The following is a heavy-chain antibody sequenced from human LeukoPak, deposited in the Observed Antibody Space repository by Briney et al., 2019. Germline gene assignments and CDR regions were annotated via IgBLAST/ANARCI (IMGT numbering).Heavy chain of an antibody. D-gene: IGHD2-2*01. CDR1: GGSFSGYY. CDR3: ARSPSGGGKDALDI. V-gene: IGHV4-34*01. CDR2: INHSGST. J-gene: IGHJ3*02. Sequence: KPSETLSLTCAVYGGSFSGYYWSWIRQPPGKGLEWIGEINHSGSTNYNPSLKSRVTISVDTSKNQFSLKLSSVTAADTAVYYCARSPSGGGKDALDIWGQGTMVTVSS.